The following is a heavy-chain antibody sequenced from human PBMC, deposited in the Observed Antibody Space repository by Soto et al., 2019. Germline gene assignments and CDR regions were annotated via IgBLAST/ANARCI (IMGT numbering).Heavy chain of an antibody. Sequence: SETLSLTCAVSAGSISSSSYYWGWIRQPPGKGLEWIGNIYYTESTYYNPSLKSRVTISVDTSKNQFSLKLTSVTAADTAVYYCARTGPDSSPYNWFDPWGQGTLVTVPQ. J-gene: IGHJ5*02. D-gene: IGHD3-22*01. CDR2: IYYTEST. CDR1: AGSISSSSYY. CDR3: ARTGPDSSPYNWFDP. V-gene: IGHV4-39*01.